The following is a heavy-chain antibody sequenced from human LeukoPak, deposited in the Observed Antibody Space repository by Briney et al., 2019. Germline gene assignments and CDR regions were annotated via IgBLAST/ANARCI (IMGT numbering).Heavy chain of an antibody. D-gene: IGHD3-16*01. CDR1: GFTFRNYA. Sequence: GGSLRLSCAASGFTFRNYAMTWVRQAPGKGLEWVSAISGVGGSTYHADSVKGRFTISRDNSKSTLYLQMNSLRAEDTAVYYCAKRTVGEGPPFDYWGQGTLVTVSS. CDR3: AKRTVGEGPPFDY. CDR2: ISGVGGST. V-gene: IGHV3-23*01. J-gene: IGHJ4*02.